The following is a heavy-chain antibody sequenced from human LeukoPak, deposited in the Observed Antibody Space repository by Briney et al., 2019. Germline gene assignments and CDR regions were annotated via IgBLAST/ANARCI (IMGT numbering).Heavy chain of an antibody. J-gene: IGHJ3*02. V-gene: IGHV3-23*01. CDR1: RFTFSSYA. Sequence: PGGSLRLSCAASRFTFSSYAMSWVRQAPGRGLEWVSAISGSGGSTYYAESVKGRFTISRDNSKNTLYLQMNSLRAEDTAVYYCAKFGGGYDSDDAFDIWGQGTMVTVSS. D-gene: IGHD5-12*01. CDR3: AKFGGGYDSDDAFDI. CDR2: ISGSGGST.